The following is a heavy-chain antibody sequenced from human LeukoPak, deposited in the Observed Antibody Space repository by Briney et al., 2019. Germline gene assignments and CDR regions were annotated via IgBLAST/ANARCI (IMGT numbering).Heavy chain of an antibody. Sequence: GGSLRLSCAASGFTFSSYAMSWVRQAPGKGLEWVAAISGSGGSTYYADSVKGRFTISRDNSKNTLYLQMNSLRAEDTAVYYCAKNRYYYDSSGYYYVSWGQGTMVTVSS. J-gene: IGHJ3*01. CDR1: GFTFSSYA. V-gene: IGHV3-23*01. CDR2: ISGSGGST. CDR3: AKNRYYYDSSGYYYVS. D-gene: IGHD3-22*01.